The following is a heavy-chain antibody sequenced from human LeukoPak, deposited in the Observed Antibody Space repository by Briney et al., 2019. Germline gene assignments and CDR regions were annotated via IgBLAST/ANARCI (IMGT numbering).Heavy chain of an antibody. V-gene: IGHV4-34*01. Sequence: SETLSLTCAVYGGSFSGYYWSWIRQPPGKGLGWIGEINHSGSTNYNPSLKSRVTISVDTSKNQFSLKLSSVTAADTAVYYCARYSVAGTWYYFDYWGQGTLVTVSS. CDR3: ARYSVAGTWYYFDY. D-gene: IGHD6-19*01. J-gene: IGHJ4*02. CDR2: INHSGST. CDR1: GGSFSGYY.